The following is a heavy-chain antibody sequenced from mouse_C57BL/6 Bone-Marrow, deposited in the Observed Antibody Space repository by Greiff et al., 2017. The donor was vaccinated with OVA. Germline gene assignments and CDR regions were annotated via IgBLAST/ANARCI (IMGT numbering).Heavy chain of an antibody. CDR2: IWSGGST. D-gene: IGHD2-3*01. J-gene: IGHJ2*01. CDR1: GFSLTSYG. CDR3: ARGVTTTYYYFDY. Sequence: VHLVESGPGLVQPSQSLSITCTVSGFSLTSYGVHWVRQSPGKGLEWLGVIWSGGSTDYNAAFISRLSISKDNSKSQVFFKMNSLQADDTAIYYCARGVTTTYYYFDYWGQGTTLTVSS. V-gene: IGHV2-2*01.